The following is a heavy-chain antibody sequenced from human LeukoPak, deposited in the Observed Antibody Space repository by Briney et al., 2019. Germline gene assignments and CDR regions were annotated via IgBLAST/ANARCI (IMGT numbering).Heavy chain of an antibody. V-gene: IGHV4-31*03. CDR2: IHSSGTT. CDR3: ARLARGYSYGYGGIFDY. CDR1: GGSITSGGYY. J-gene: IGHJ4*02. D-gene: IGHD5-18*01. Sequence: SETLSLTCSVSGGSITSGGYYWSWIRQLPGKGLERIGYIHSSGTTYYNPSLRSRLTISLDTSKNQFSLKLSSVTAADTAVYYCARLARGYSYGYGGIFDYWGQGTLVTVSS.